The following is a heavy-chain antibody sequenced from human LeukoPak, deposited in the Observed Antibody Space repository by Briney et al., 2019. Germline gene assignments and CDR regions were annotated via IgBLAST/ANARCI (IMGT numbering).Heavy chain of an antibody. D-gene: IGHD3-3*01. J-gene: IGHJ6*02. CDR3: AKDQLSQRFLEWSHRYYYGMDV. CDR2: ISYDGSNK. CDR1: GFTFSSYG. Sequence: GGSLRLSCAASGFTFSSYGMHRVRQAPGKGLEWVAVISYDGSNKYYADSVKGRFTISRDNSKNTLYLQMNSLGAEDTAVYYCAKDQLSQRFLEWSHRYYYGMDVWGQGTTVTVSS. V-gene: IGHV3-30*18.